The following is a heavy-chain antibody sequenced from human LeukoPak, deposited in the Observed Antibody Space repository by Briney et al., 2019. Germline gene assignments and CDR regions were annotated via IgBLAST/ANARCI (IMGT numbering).Heavy chain of an antibody. CDR2: ISDSGST. Sequence: PSETLSLTCVVSGGSLSTHHWSWIRQSPGRGLEWIGYISDSGSTNYNPSLKSRVTISVDTSKNQFSLMLSSVTAADTAVYYCANSISLTQWGRGTLVTVSS. CDR3: ANSISLTQ. CDR1: GGSLSTHH. D-gene: IGHD3-9*01. J-gene: IGHJ4*02. V-gene: IGHV4-59*11.